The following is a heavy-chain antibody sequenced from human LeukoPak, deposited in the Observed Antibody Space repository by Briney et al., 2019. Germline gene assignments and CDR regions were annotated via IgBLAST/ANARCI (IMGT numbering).Heavy chain of an antibody. J-gene: IGHJ3*02. CDR2: IYSGGST. CDR3: ATLARYAFDI. CDR1: GLTVSNKD. Sequence: PGGSLRLSCAASGLTVSNKDMSWVRQAPGKGLEWVSVIYSGGSTYYADSVKGRFTISRDNSKNTLYLQMNSLRAEDTAVYYCATLARYAFDIWGQGTMVTVSS. D-gene: IGHD5-12*01. V-gene: IGHV3-53*01.